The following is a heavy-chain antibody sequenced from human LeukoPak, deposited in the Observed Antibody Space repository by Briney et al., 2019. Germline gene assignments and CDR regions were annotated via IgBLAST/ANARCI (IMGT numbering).Heavy chain of an antibody. Sequence: SQTLSLTCTVSGGSISSGSYYWSWIRQPAGKGLEWIGRIYTSGSTNYNPSPKSRVTISVDTSKNQFSLKLSSVTAADTAVYYCARGAVPSGWFDPWGQGTLVTVSS. V-gene: IGHV4-61*02. D-gene: IGHD6-19*01. CDR3: ARGAVPSGWFDP. J-gene: IGHJ5*02. CDR2: IYTSGST. CDR1: GGSISSGSYY.